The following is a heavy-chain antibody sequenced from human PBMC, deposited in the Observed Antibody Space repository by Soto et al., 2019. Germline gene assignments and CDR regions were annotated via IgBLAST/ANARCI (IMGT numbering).Heavy chain of an antibody. J-gene: IGHJ6*02. CDR2: ISAYNGNT. V-gene: IGHV1-18*04. Sequence: ASVKVSCKASGYTFTSYGISWVRQAPGQGLEWMGWISAYNGNTNYAQKLQGRVTMTTDTSTSTAYMELRSLRSDDTAVYYCARDYYDSSGYDSVGYYGMDVWGQGTTVTVSS. CDR3: ARDYYDSSGYDSVGYYGMDV. D-gene: IGHD3-22*01. CDR1: GYTFTSYG.